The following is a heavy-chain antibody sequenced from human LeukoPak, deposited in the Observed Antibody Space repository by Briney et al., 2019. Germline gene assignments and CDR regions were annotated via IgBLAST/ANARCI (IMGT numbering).Heavy chain of an antibody. J-gene: IGHJ3*02. V-gene: IGHV1-69*04. CDR2: IIPILGIA. CDR3: ARIYGGDAFDI. CDR1: GGTFSSYA. D-gene: IGHD4-23*01. Sequence: SVKVSCKASGGTFSSYAISWVRQAPGQGLEWMGRIIPILGIANYAQKFQGRVTITADKSTSTAYMELSSLRSEDTAVYYCARIYGGDAFDIWGQGTVVTVPS.